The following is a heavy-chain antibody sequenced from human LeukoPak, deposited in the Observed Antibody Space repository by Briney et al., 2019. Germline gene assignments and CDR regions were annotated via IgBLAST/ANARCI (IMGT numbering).Heavy chain of an antibody. V-gene: IGHV3-53*01. Sequence: GGSLRLSCAASGFTVSSNYMSWVRQAPGKGLEWVSVIYSGGSTYYADSVKGRFTISRDNSKNTLYLQMNSLRAEDTAVYCCARVGFGSAFDIWGQGTMVTVSS. D-gene: IGHD3-16*01. CDR2: IYSGGST. J-gene: IGHJ3*02. CDR1: GFTVSSNY. CDR3: ARVGFGSAFDI.